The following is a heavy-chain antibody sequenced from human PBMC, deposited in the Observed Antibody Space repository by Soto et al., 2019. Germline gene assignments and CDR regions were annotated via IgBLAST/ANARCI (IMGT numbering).Heavy chain of an antibody. CDR2: IIPIFGTA. CDR1: GGTFSSYA. V-gene: IGHV1-69*12. J-gene: IGHJ4*02. CDR3: ARRVRDGQTWDLVY. D-gene: IGHD1-26*01. Sequence: QVQLVQSGAEVKKPGSSVKVSCKASGGTFSSYAISWVRQAPGQGLEWMGGIIPIFGTANYAQKFQGRVTITADESTSTAYMELSSLRSEDTAVYYCARRVRDGQTWDLVYWGQGTLVTVSS.